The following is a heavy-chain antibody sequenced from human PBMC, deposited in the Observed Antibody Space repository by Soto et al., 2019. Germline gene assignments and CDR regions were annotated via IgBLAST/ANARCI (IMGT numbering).Heavy chain of an antibody. CDR2: ISSGGNYA. J-gene: IGHJ5*01. D-gene: IGHD1-1*01. V-gene: IGHV3-11*06. CDR1: GFTFSDYY. Sequence: GGSLRLSCAVSGFTFSDYYMSWIRQVPGKGLEWISYISSGGNYANYADSVKGRFTMSRDNAKNSLFLQMNSLRAEDTAVYYCARDIDGSSNWFDSWGQGTLVTVSS. CDR3: ARDIDGSSNWFDS.